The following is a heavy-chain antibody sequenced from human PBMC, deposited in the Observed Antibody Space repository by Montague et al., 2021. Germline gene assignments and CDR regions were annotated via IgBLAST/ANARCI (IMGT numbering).Heavy chain of an antibody. CDR3: APKIAAHKAHDGCSV. CDR2: IFWDDDK. Sequence: PALVKPTQTLTLTCTFSGFSLATSGVGVAWLRQPPGKALEWLALIFWDDDKRYSPSLKSRLTTTKDTTKNQVVLTLTNMDPVDTATYFCAPKIAAHKAHDGCSVWGQGTVVTVSA. CDR1: GFSLATSGVG. V-gene: IGHV2-5*02. J-gene: IGHJ3*01. D-gene: IGHD6-25*01.